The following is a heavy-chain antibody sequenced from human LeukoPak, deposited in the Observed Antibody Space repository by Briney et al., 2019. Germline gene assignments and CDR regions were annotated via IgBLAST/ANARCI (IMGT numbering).Heavy chain of an antibody. J-gene: IGHJ4*02. CDR2: IIPIFGTA. V-gene: IGHV1-69*13. CDR1: GGTFSSYA. Sequence: ASVKVSCKASGGTFSSYAISWVRQAPGQGLEWMGGIIPIFGTANYAQKFQGRVTITADESTSTAYMELSSLRSEDTAVYYCARESRYYDSSGYYYFDYWGQGTLVTVSS. CDR3: ARESRYYDSSGYYYFDY. D-gene: IGHD3-22*01.